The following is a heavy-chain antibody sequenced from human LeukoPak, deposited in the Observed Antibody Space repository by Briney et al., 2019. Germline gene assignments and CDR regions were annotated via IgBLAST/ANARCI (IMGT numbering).Heavy chain of an antibody. CDR3: ATGWILGATLTY. V-gene: IGHV4-38-2*01. Sequence: PSETLSLTCAVSGYSISSGYYWGWIRQPPGKGLEWIGTIFHSGNTYYNRSLKSRVTISVDTSKNQFSLKLSSVTAADTAVYYCATGWILGATLTYWGQGTLVTVSS. J-gene: IGHJ4*02. D-gene: IGHD1-26*01. CDR2: IFHSGNT. CDR1: GYSISSGYY.